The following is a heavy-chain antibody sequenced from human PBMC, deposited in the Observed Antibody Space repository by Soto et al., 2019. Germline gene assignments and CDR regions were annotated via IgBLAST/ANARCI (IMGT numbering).Heavy chain of an antibody. V-gene: IGHV1-3*01. D-gene: IGHD1-26*01. J-gene: IGHJ3*01. Sequence: GASVKVSCKASGYTFTSYAMHWVRQAPGQRLEWMGWINAGNGNTKYSQKFQGRVTITRDTPASTAYMELSSLRSEDTAVYYCARDRVVGDTAAFDAFDFWGQGTMVTVSS. CDR2: INAGNGNT. CDR1: GYTFTSYA. CDR3: ARDRVVGDTAAFDAFDF.